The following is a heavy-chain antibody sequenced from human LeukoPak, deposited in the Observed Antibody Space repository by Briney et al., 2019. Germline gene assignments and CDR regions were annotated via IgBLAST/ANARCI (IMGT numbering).Heavy chain of an antibody. CDR3: ARPYCGGDCYPPS. J-gene: IGHJ5*02. Sequence: SETVSLTCTVCGGSLISSSYYWGWLRQPPGRGLEGIGSIYYSGSTYYNPSLKSRVTISVDTSKNQFSLKLSSVTAADTAVYYCARPYCGGDCYPPSWSQGTLVTVSS. CDR2: IYYSGST. CDR1: GGSLISSSYY. V-gene: IGHV4-39*01. D-gene: IGHD2-21*02.